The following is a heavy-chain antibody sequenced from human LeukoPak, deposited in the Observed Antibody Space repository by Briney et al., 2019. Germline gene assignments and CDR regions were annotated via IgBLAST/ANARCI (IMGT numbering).Heavy chain of an antibody. CDR2: INHSGST. D-gene: IGHD2-21*01. V-gene: IGHV4-34*01. J-gene: IGHJ6*02. CDR1: GGSFGGYY. CDR3: ARMMDIAWGMDV. Sequence: SETLSLTCAVYGGSFGGYYWSWIRQPPGKGLEWIGEINHSGSTNYNPSLKSRVTISVDTSRNQFSLKLTSVTAADTAVYYCARMMDIAWGMDVWGQGTTVTVSS.